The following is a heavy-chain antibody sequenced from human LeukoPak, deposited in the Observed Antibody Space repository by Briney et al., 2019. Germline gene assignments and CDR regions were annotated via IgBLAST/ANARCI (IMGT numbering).Heavy chain of an antibody. CDR3: AKGCGGDCYSGYFQH. V-gene: IGHV3-23*01. CDR1: GFTFSSYA. CDR2: LSGSGGGT. Sequence: GGSLRLSCAASGFTFSSYAMSWVRQAPGKGLEWVSTLSGSGGGTYYADSVKGRFTISRDNSKNTLYLQMNSLRAGDTAVYYCAKGCGGDCYSGYFQHWGQGTLVTVSS. D-gene: IGHD2-21*01. J-gene: IGHJ1*01.